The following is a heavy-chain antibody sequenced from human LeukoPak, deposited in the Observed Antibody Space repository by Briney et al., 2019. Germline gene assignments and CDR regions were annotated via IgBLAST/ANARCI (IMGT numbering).Heavy chain of an antibody. CDR3: ARAPVVPAGDGNYYGMDV. V-gene: IGHV3-30-3*01. D-gene: IGHD2-2*01. Sequence: GGSLRLSCAASGFTFSSYAMHWVRQAPGKGLEWVAVISYDGSNKYYADSVKGRFTISRGNSKNTLYLQMNSLRAEDTAVYYCARAPVVPAGDGNYYGMDVWGQGTTVTVSS. J-gene: IGHJ6*02. CDR2: ISYDGSNK. CDR1: GFTFSSYA.